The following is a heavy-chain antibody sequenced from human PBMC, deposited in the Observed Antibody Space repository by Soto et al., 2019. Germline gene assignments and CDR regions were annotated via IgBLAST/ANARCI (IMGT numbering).Heavy chain of an antibody. CDR2: IYWGDDK. J-gene: IGHJ5*02. V-gene: IGHV2-5*02. Sequence: QITLKESGPTLVKPTQTLTLTWTFSGFSLSTTGVGVGWIRQPPGKALEWLALIYWGDDKRYSPSLKSRLTITTRTSKNQVVLTMTNMDPVDTATYYCAHLDGSIALAADLVHNCFDPWGQGTLVTVSS. D-gene: IGHD6-19*01. CDR1: GFSLSTTGVG. CDR3: AHLDGSIALAADLVHNCFDP.